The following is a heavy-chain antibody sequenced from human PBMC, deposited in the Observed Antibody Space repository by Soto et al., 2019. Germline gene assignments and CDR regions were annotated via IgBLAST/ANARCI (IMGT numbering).Heavy chain of an antibody. CDR1: GFTFSSYA. J-gene: IGHJ5*02. Sequence: GGSLRLSCAASGFTFSSYAMSWVRQAPGKGLEWVSAISGSGGSTYYADSVKGRFTISRDNSKNTLYLQMNSLRAEDTAVYYCAKDPSPTSIVVVVAATSLSNWFDPWGQGTLVTVSS. CDR2: ISGSGGST. V-gene: IGHV3-23*01. D-gene: IGHD2-15*01. CDR3: AKDPSPTSIVVVVAATSLSNWFDP.